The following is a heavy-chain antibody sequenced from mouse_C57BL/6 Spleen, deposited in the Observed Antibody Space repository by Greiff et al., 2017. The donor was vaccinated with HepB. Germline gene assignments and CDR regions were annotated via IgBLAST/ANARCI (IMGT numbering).Heavy chain of an antibody. CDR1: GYTFTDYY. CDR3: ARGDVASFDY. Sequence: VNVVESGAELVRPGASVKLSCKASGYTFTDYYINWVKQRPGQGLEWIARIYPGSGNTYYNEKFKGKATLTAEKSSSTAYMQLSSLTSEDSAVYFCARGDVASFDYWGQGTTLTVSS. V-gene: IGHV1-76*01. CDR2: IYPGSGNT. J-gene: IGHJ2*01. D-gene: IGHD6-1*01.